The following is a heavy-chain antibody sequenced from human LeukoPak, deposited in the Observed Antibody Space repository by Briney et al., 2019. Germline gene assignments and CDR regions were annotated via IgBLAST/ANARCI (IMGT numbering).Heavy chain of an antibody. V-gene: IGHV1-69*13. D-gene: IGHD3-10*01. Sequence: ASVKVSCKASGGTFSSYAISWVRQAPGQGLEWMGGIIPIFGTANYAQKFQGIITITADESTSTAYMELSSLRSEDTAVYYCASPMVRGVGGFDPWGQGTLVTVSS. CDR3: ASPMVRGVGGFDP. CDR1: GGTFSSYA. J-gene: IGHJ5*02. CDR2: IIPIFGTA.